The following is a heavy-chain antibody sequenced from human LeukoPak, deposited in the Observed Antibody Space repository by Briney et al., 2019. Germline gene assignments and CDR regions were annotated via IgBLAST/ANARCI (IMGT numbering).Heavy chain of an antibody. V-gene: IGHV4-38-2*01. D-gene: IGHD3-22*01. CDR3: AGDSSGYQANFDY. J-gene: IGHJ4*02. CDR1: GYSISSDNY. Sequence: PSETLSLTCAVSGYSISSDNYWVWIRQPPGQGLEWTGGIYHSGSTNYNPSLKSRVTISVDTSKNQFSLKLSSVTAADTAVYYCAGDSSGYQANFDYWGQGTLVTVSS. CDR2: IYHSGST.